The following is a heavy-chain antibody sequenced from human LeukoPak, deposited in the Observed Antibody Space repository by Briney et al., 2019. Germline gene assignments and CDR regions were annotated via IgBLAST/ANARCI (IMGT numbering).Heavy chain of an antibody. J-gene: IGHJ4*02. D-gene: IGHD2-21*02. CDR3: AKVPNCGGDCYYFDY. Sequence: PGGSLRLSCAASGFTFSSYAMSWVRQAPGKGLEWVSAISGSGGSTYYADSVKGRITISRDNSKNTLYLQMNSLRAEDTAVYSCAKVPNCGGDCYYFDYWGQGTLVTVSS. V-gene: IGHV3-23*01. CDR1: GFTFSSYA. CDR2: ISGSGGST.